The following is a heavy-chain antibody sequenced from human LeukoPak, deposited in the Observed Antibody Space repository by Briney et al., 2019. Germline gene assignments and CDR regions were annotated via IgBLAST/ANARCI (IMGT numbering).Heavy chain of an antibody. V-gene: IGHV3-30-3*01. Sequence: GGSLRLSCAASGFTFSTDAMHWVRQAPGKGLEWVAVTSYDGSNKYYADSVKGRFTISRDNSKNMLYLQMNSLRAEDTAVYYCARAAYSSSWGGYAFDIWGQGTMVTVSS. CDR2: TSYDGSNK. D-gene: IGHD6-13*01. J-gene: IGHJ3*02. CDR1: GFTFSTDA. CDR3: ARAAYSSSWGGYAFDI.